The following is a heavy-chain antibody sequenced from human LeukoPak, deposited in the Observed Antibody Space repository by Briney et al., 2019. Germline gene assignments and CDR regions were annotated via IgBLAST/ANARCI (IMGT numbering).Heavy chain of an antibody. Sequence: GGSLRLSCAASGFIFSHHGMHWVRQAPGKGLEWVAVIWSDGTNRFYVDSVKGRFTISRDNSQSTVFLQMNSLRVNDTAIYYCARDAQRGFDYSNSLKYWGHGALVTVSS. CDR3: ARDAQRGFDYSNSLKY. J-gene: IGHJ4*01. D-gene: IGHD4-11*01. CDR2: IWSDGTNR. CDR1: GFIFSHHG. V-gene: IGHV3-33*01.